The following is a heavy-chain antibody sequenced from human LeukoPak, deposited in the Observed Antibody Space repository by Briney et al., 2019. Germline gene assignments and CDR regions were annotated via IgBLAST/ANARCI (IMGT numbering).Heavy chain of an antibody. J-gene: IGHJ5*02. D-gene: IGHD6-13*01. CDR1: GYTFNSYH. CDR2: INPSGGST. CDR3: TGGQQPVSNWFDP. Sequence: ASVKVSCKASGYTFNSYHIHWVRQAPGQGLEWMGLINPSGGSTTYAQRFRGRVTMTWDTSTSTSYMELSSLRSEDTAVYYCTGGQQPVSNWFDPWGQGTLVTVSS. V-gene: IGHV1-46*02.